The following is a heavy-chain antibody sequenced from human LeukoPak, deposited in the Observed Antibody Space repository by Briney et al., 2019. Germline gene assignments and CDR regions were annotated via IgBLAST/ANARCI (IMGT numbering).Heavy chain of an antibody. CDR1: GYTFTSYA. CDR2: INPSGGST. J-gene: IGHJ5*02. D-gene: IGHD4-23*01. CDR3: ARDYGGNKNPYWFDP. Sequence: GASVKVSCKASGYTFTSYAMHWVRQAPGQGLEWMGIINPSGGSTSYAQKFQGRVTMTRDTSTSTAYMELSSLRSEDTAVYYCARDYGGNKNPYWFDPWGQGTLVTVSS. V-gene: IGHV1-46*01.